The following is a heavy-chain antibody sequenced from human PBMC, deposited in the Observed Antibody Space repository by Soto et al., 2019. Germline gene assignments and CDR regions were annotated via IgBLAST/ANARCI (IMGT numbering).Heavy chain of an antibody. V-gene: IGHV3-30-3*01. CDR3: ARDVGTQMDFWSTSGMDV. D-gene: IGHD3-3*01. Sequence: QVHLVESGGGVVQPGRSLRLSCAASGLSFGDDAMHWVRQAPGKGLEWGGVITDDGSSKYYADSVRGRFTISRDNSKSTLYLQMDSLITKDTAVYYCARDVGTQMDFWSTSGMDVWGQGTTVTVSS. J-gene: IGHJ6*02. CDR2: ITDDGSSK. CDR1: GLSFGDDA.